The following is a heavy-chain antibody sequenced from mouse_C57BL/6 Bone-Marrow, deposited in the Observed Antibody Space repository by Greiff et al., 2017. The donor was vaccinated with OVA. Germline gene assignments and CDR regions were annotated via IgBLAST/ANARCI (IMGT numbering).Heavy chain of an antibody. D-gene: IGHD1-1*01. Sequence: QVQLQQSGAELVKPGASVKLSCKASGYTFTSYWMHWVKQSPGQGLEWIGMIHPNSGSTNYNEKLQSKATLTVDTSSSTAYMLLSSLTSEDSAVYYSARSPYYGSSSAWFAYWGQGTLVTVSA. J-gene: IGHJ3*01. V-gene: IGHV1-64*01. CDR3: ARSPYYGSSSAWFAY. CDR1: GYTFTSYW. CDR2: IHPNSGST.